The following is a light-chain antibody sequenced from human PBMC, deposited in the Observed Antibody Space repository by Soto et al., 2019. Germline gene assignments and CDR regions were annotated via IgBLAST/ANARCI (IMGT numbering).Light chain of an antibody. Sequence: QSALTQPASVSGSPGQSITISCTGTSSDVGAYNFVSWHQQHPGKAPKLIIYNVYDRPSWISYRFSGSKSGNTASLTISGLQGEDEADYYCSSYTISRTYVFGTGTKVTVL. J-gene: IGLJ1*01. CDR1: SSDVGAYNF. CDR2: NVY. CDR3: SSYTISRTYV. V-gene: IGLV2-14*03.